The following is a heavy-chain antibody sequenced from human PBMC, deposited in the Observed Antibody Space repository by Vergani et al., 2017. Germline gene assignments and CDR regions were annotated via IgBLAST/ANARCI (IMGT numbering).Heavy chain of an antibody. CDR3: ARAVITIFGVVDNYFDY. CDR2: IYYSGST. Sequence: QVQLQESGPGLVKPSETLSLTCTVSGGSISSYYWWWIRQPPGKGLEWIGYIYYSGSTNYNPSLKSLVTISVDTSKNQFSLKLRSVTAADTAVYYCARAVITIFGVVDNYFDYWGQGTLVTVSS. V-gene: IGHV4-59*01. D-gene: IGHD3-3*01. J-gene: IGHJ4*02. CDR1: GGSISSYY.